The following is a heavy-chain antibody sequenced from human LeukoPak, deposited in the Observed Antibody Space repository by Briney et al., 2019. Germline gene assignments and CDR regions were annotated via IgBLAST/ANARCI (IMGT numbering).Heavy chain of an antibody. CDR1: GDSVSNYY. Sequence: SETLSLTCTVSGDSVSNYYWTWIRQPPGKGLEWIGYIFYSGSTNFSPSLKSRVTMSVDTSKNQFSLKLSSVTAADTAVYHCARGPDYGDHQRPDYYYFGMDVWGKGTTVTVSS. CDR3: ARGPDYGDHQRPDYYYFGMDV. CDR2: IFYSGST. V-gene: IGHV4-59*02. D-gene: IGHD4-17*01. J-gene: IGHJ6*04.